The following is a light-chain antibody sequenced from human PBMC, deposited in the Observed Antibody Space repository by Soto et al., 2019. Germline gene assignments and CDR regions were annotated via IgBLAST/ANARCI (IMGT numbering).Light chain of an antibody. V-gene: IGKV3-20*01. CDR2: GAS. J-gene: IGKJ1*01. CDR1: QSVSSSY. CDR3: QQYGSSPPT. Sequence: EIVLTQSPGTLSLSPGERATRSCRASQSVSSSYLAWYQQKPGQAPRLLIYGASSRATGIPDRFSGSGSGTDFTLTISRLEPEDFAVYYCQQYGSSPPTFGHGTKVEIK.